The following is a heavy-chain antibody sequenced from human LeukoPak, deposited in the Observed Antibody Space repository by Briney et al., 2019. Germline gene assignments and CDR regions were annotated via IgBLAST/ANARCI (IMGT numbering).Heavy chain of an antibody. V-gene: IGHV4-34*01. J-gene: IGHJ5*02. CDR2: INHSGST. Sequence: SETLSLTCAVYGGSFSGYYWSWIRQPPGKGLEWIGEINHSGSTNYNPSLKSRVTISVDTSKNQFSLKLSSVTAADTAVYYCARGERVAAAGTRSWFDPWGQGTLVTVSS. D-gene: IGHD6-13*01. CDR1: GGSFSGYY. CDR3: ARGERVAAAGTRSWFDP.